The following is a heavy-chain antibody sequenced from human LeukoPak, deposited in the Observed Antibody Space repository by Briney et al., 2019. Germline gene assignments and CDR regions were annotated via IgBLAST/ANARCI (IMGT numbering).Heavy chain of an antibody. V-gene: IGHV3-21*01. Sequence: GGSLRLSCTAFGFTSSGYSMNWIRQAPGKGLEWVSSFGTRSTSIYHAGSVKGRFAISRDNAKNSLYLQMNSLRAEDTALYYCAREVSEGFDFWGQGTLVTVSS. J-gene: IGHJ4*02. D-gene: IGHD3-22*01. CDR2: FGTRSTSI. CDR1: GFTSSGYS. CDR3: AREVSEGFDF.